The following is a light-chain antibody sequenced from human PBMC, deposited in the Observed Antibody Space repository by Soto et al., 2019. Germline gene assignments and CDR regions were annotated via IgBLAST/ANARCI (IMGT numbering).Light chain of an antibody. V-gene: IGKV3-15*01. CDR3: QQYGTSPLT. Sequence: EIVMTHSPATLSVSPGERATLSCRASQSVSNNLAWYQQKPGQAPRLLIYGASTRATAIPARFSGSGSGTEFTLTITGLEPEDFAVYYCQQYGTSPLTFGPGTRVD. J-gene: IGKJ3*01. CDR2: GAS. CDR1: QSVSNN.